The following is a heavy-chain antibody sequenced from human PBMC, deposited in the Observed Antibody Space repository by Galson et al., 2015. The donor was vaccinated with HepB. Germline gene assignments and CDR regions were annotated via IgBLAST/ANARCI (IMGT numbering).Heavy chain of an antibody. V-gene: IGHV4-59*01. J-gene: IGHJ3*02. CDR1: GASISTYY. Sequence: SETLSPTCTVSGASISTYYWSWIRQQRGKGLGWIGYIYSSGSTNYNPSLKSRVTISVDTSKNQFSLKLNSVTAADTAIYYCARDAVSRAFDIWGQGTMVAVSS. CDR3: ARDAVSRAFDI. CDR2: IYSSGST. D-gene: IGHD2/OR15-2a*01.